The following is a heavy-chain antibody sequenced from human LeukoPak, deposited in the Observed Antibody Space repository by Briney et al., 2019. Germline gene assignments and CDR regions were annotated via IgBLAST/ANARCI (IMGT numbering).Heavy chain of an antibody. D-gene: IGHD3-10*01. CDR2: IYYSGST. Sequence: SETLSLTCTASGGSISSSSYYWGWIRQPPGKGLEWIGSIYYSGSTYYNPSLKSRVTISVDTSKNQFSLKLSSVTAADTAVYYCACIPRGVIDYWGQGTLVTVSS. V-gene: IGHV4-39*01. CDR3: ACIPRGVIDY. CDR1: GGSISSSSYY. J-gene: IGHJ4*02.